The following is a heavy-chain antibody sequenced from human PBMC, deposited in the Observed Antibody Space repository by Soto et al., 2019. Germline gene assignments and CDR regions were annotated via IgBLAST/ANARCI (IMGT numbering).Heavy chain of an antibody. J-gene: IGHJ3*02. CDR1: GGSISSSRYY. CDR2: LYYSVNT. V-gene: IGHV4-39*01. Sequence: SETLSLTCSVSGGSISSSRYYWGWIRQPPEKGLQWIGSLYYSVNTYYNPSLKSRGTISADTSKNQFSLKLTSVTAAHTAIYYCASHIKSAYSNGYEAFAIWGQGTMVTVSS. D-gene: IGHD5-18*01. CDR3: ASHIKSAYSNGYEAFAI.